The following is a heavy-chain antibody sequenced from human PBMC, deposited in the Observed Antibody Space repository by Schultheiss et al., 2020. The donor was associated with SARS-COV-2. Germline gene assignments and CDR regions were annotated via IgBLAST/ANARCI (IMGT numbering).Heavy chain of an antibody. CDR2: ISGSGGST. J-gene: IGHJ3*02. D-gene: IGHD5-12*01. CDR1: GFTFSSYA. CDR3: AKDTGVVTILYAFDI. Sequence: GGSLRLSCAASGFTFSSYAMHWVRQAPGKGLEWVSAISGSGGSTYYADSVKGRFTISRDNSKNTLYLQMNSLRAEDTAVYYCAKDTGVVTILYAFDIWGQGTMVTVSS. V-gene: IGHV3-23*01.